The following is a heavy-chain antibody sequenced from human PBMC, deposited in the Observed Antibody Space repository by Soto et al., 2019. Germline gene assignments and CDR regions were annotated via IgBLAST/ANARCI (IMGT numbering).Heavy chain of an antibody. V-gene: IGHV1-69*12. D-gene: IGHD6-19*01. Sequence: HVQLVQSGAEVKKPGSSVKVSCKVSGGTFSNYAIDWVRLAPGHGLELMGGIVPICGTTYCTQKLQGRATILADDSTTTAYLEMISLRSKETAIYYCARVEAVAGLYNYPGLDVWGQETAVTVSS. J-gene: IGHJ6*02. CDR2: IVPICGTT. CDR3: ARVEAVAGLYNYPGLDV. CDR1: GGTFSNYA.